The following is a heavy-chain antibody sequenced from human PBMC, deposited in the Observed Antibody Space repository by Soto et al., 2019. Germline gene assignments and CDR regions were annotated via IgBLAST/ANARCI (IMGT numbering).Heavy chain of an antibody. V-gene: IGHV3-33*01. D-gene: IGHD4-17*01. CDR2: IWYDGSNK. J-gene: IGHJ2*01. CDR1: GFTFSSYG. CDR3: ARDKYYGDFPEWYFDL. Sequence: QVQLVESGGGVVQPGRSLRLSCAASGFTFSSYGMHWVRQAPGKGLEWVAVIWYDGSNKYYADSVKGRFTISRDNSKNTLYLQMNRLRAEDTAVYYCARDKYYGDFPEWYFDLWGRGTLVTVSS.